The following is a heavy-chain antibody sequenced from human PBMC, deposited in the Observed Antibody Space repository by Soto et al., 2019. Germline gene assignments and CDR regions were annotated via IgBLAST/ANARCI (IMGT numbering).Heavy chain of an antibody. V-gene: IGHV4-31*03. J-gene: IGHJ5*02. CDR2: IYYIGST. Sequence: QVQLQESGPGLVKPSQTLSLTCTVSGGSISSGGYYWNWIRQHPGKGLEWIGYIYYIGSTYYNPALKRRVTISLATSKNQFSLKLSSVTAADTAVYYCARSVFPWGQGTLVTVSS. CDR1: GGSISSGGYY. CDR3: ARSVFP.